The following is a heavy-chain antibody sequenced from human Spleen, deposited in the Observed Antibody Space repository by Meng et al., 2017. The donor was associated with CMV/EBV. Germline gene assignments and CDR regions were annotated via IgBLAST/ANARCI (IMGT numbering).Heavy chain of an antibody. J-gene: IGHJ6*02. V-gene: IGHV3-11*01. CDR3: ARAYCSSNSCYIYRYDYYGMDV. CDR2: SSSSGSTI. D-gene: IGHD2-2*02. CDR1: GSTFGDYY. Sequence: GGSLRLSCAASGSTFGDYYMSWIRQAPGKGLEWVSYSSSSGSTIYYADSVKGRFTISRDNAKNSLYLQMNSLRAEDTAVYYWARAYCSSNSCYIYRYDYYGMDVWGQGTTVTVSS.